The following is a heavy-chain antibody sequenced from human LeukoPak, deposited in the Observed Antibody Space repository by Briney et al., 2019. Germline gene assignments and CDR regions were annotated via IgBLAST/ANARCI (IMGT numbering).Heavy chain of an antibody. CDR2: IVVGSGNT. V-gene: IGHV1-58*02. J-gene: IGHJ5*02. Sequence: ASVKVSCKASGFTFTSSAMQWVRQARGKRLEWIGWIVVGSGNTNYAQKFQERVTITRDMSTSTAYMELSSLGSEDTAVYYCAAGPGGYSYGSDNWFDPWGQGTLVTVSS. CDR1: GFTFTSSA. CDR3: AAGPGGYSYGSDNWFDP. D-gene: IGHD5-18*01.